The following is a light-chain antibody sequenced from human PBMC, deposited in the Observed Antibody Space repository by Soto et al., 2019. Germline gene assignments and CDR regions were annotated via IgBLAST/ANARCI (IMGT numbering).Light chain of an antibody. CDR2: WAS. Sequence: DIVMTQSPDSLAVSLGDRATINCRSRRSVLYSSNNKNYLAWYQQKPGQPPKLLIYWASTRESGVPDRFSGSGSGTDFTLTISSLQAEDVAVYYCQQYYSTPLTFGGGTKVDIK. J-gene: IGKJ4*01. CDR1: RSVLYSSNNKNY. V-gene: IGKV4-1*01. CDR3: QQYYSTPLT.